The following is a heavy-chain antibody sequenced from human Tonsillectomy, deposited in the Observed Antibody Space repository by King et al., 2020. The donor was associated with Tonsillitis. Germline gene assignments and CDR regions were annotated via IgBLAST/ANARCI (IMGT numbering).Heavy chain of an antibody. J-gene: IGHJ6*03. V-gene: IGHV3-7*03. CDR2: INQDGSEK. CDR1: GFTFRSYW. CDR3: ARVAGSYSNYMGV. D-gene: IGHD1-26*01. Sequence: VQLVESGGGLVQPGGSLRLSCAGSGFTFRSYWMSWVRQAPGKGLEWVGNINQDGSEKYYVGSVKGRFTISRENAKDSLYLQMNSLRAEDTAVYYCARVAGSYSNYMGVWGKGTTVTVSS.